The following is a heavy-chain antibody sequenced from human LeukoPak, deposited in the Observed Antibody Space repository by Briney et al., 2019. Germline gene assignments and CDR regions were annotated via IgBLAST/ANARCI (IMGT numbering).Heavy chain of an antibody. V-gene: IGHV1-2*02. Sequence: GASVKVSCKGSGYIFTGYYMHWVRQAPGQGLEWMGWINPHSGGTNYAQKFQGRVTMTRDTSIATIYMELTSLRADDTAVYYCARDHPYSSGWSGRVEALNLWGQGTMVTVSS. CDR2: INPHSGGT. CDR1: GYIFTGYY. D-gene: IGHD6-19*01. CDR3: ARDHPYSSGWSGRVEALNL. J-gene: IGHJ3*01.